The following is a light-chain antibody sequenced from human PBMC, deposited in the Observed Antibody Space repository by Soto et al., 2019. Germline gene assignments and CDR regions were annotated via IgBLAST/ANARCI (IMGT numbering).Light chain of an antibody. Sequence: DIQMTQSPSSLSASVGDRVTITCQASQDIGNYLSWYQQKPGKAPKVLIYDVSKLETGVPSRFNGTGSGTDFTIIISSLQPADIATYYCQHYDNLPSFGGGTKVEIK. J-gene: IGKJ4*01. CDR2: DVS. CDR1: QDIGNY. V-gene: IGKV1-33*01. CDR3: QHYDNLPS.